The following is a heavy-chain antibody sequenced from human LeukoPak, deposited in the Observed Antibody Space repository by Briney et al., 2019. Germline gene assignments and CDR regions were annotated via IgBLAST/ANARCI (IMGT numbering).Heavy chain of an antibody. J-gene: IGHJ4*02. D-gene: IGHD4-17*01. V-gene: IGHV3-21*01. CDR1: GFTFSSYA. CDR2: ISSSSSYI. Sequence: GRSLRLSCAASGFTFSSYAMHWVRQAPGKGLEWVSSISSSSSYIYYADSVKGRFTISRDNSKNTLYLQMNSLRAEDTAVYYCARVGDYGELYYFDYWGQGTLVTVSS. CDR3: ARVGDYGELYYFDY.